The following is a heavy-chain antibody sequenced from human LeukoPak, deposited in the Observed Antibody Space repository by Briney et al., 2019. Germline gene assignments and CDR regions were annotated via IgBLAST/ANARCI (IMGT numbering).Heavy chain of an antibody. CDR1: GDSISSYF. D-gene: IGHD5-24*01. Sequence: SETLSLTCTVAGDSISSYFWSWIRQPAGKGLEWIGRIYSSGSTNYNPSLKSRVTMSVDTSKSQFSLKLYSVTAADTAVYYCARAGWLKGKRNFDYWGQGILVTVSS. CDR2: IYSSGST. CDR3: ARAGWLKGKRNFDY. V-gene: IGHV4-4*07. J-gene: IGHJ4*02.